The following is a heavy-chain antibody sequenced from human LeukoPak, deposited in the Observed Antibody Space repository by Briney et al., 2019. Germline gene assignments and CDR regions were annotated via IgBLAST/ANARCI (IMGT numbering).Heavy chain of an antibody. CDR2: ISTYDGNT. Sequence: GASVKVSCKASGYTFTSYDINWVRQAPGQGLEWMGWISTYDGNTNYAQKLRGRVSMIRDTSTSTAYLELRSLRSDDTAVYYCARDQPRRGPGGHDYWGQGTLVTVSS. CDR1: GYTFTSYD. J-gene: IGHJ4*02. V-gene: IGHV1-18*01. CDR3: ARDQPRRGPGGHDY. D-gene: IGHD3-16*01.